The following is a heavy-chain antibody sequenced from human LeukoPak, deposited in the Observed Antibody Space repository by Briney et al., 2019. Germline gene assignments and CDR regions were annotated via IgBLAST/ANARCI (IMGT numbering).Heavy chain of an antibody. CDR3: ASPSSGYYYDYMDV. CDR2: FSYSGYA. D-gene: IGHD3-22*01. Sequence: TPSETLSLTCSVSGGSITSSSYYWGWIRQPPGKGLEWIGSFSYSGYAYFNPSLESRFTMSVDTSNNPVSLNLSSVPAAVTALYFCASPSSGYYYDYMDVWGKGRMVTVSS. V-gene: IGHV4-39*01. J-gene: IGHJ6*03. CDR1: GGSITSSSYY.